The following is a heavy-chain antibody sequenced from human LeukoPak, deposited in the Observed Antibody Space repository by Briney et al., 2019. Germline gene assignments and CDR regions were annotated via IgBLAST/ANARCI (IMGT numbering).Heavy chain of an antibody. CDR1: GFTFSSYA. J-gene: IGHJ6*03. V-gene: IGHV3-23*01. CDR2: ISGSGGST. Sequence: PGGSLRLSCAASGFTFSSYAMSWVRQAPGKGLEWVSAISGSGGSTYYADSVKGRFTISRDNSKNTLYLQMNSLRAEDTAVYYCAKHPIAAEDYYYYMDVWGKGTTVTVSS. D-gene: IGHD6-13*01. CDR3: AKHPIAAEDYYYYMDV.